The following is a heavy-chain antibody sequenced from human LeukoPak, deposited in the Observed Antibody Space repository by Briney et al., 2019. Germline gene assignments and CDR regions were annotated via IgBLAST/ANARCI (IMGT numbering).Heavy chain of an antibody. J-gene: IGHJ4*02. CDR3: ASQQWLVPPFDY. D-gene: IGHD6-19*01. CDR1: GFTFSSYS. CDR2: ISSSSGTI. Sequence: GGSLRLSCAASGFTFSSYSMNWVRQAPGKGLEWVSYISSSSGTIYYADSVKGRFTISRDNAKNSLYLQMNRLRAEDTAVYYCASQQWLVPPFDYWGQGTLVTVSS. V-gene: IGHV3-48*01.